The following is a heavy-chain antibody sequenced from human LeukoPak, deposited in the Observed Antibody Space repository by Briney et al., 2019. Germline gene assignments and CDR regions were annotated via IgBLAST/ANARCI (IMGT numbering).Heavy chain of an antibody. CDR3: ASTTIVGATGSAFDI. J-gene: IGHJ3*02. CDR2: IYPGDSDT. V-gene: IGHV5-51*01. D-gene: IGHD1-26*01. Sequence: GESLKISCKGSGYSFTSYWIGWVRQMPGKGLEWMGIIYPGDSDTRYSPSFQGQVTISADKSISTAYLQWSSLKASDTAMYYCASTTIVGATGSAFDIWGQGTMVTVSS. CDR1: GYSFTSYW.